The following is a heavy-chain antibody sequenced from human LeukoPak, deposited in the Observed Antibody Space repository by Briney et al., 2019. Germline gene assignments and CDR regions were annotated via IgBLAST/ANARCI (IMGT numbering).Heavy chain of an antibody. V-gene: IGHV3-21*01. Sequence: KAGGSLRLSCAASGFTFSSYSMNWVRQAPGKGLEWVSSISSSSSYIYYADSVKGRFTISRDNAKNSLYLQMNSLRAEDTAVYYCARELELGSYYYYYYMDVWGKGTTVTVSS. CDR1: GFTFSSYS. CDR2: ISSSSSYI. CDR3: ARELELGSYYYYYYMDV. D-gene: IGHD1-7*01. J-gene: IGHJ6*03.